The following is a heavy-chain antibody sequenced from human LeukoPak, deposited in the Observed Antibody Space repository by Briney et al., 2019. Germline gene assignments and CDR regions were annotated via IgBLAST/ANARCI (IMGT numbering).Heavy chain of an antibody. D-gene: IGHD2-21*01. CDR1: GFTFSSYN. V-gene: IGHV3-23*01. CDR2: ITMSGST. CDR3: AKAPVWNYYYGLDV. Sequence: GGSLRLSCAASGFTFSSYNFNWVRHAPGKGLEWVSGITMSGSTYYADSVKGRFTISRENSNNTLYLHMDSLRAEDTAVYYCAKAPVWNYYYGLDVWGQGTTVTVSS. J-gene: IGHJ6*02.